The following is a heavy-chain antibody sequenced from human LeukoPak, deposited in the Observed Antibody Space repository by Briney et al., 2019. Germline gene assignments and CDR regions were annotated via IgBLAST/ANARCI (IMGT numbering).Heavy chain of an antibody. J-gene: IGHJ6*04. Sequence: SETLSLTCTVSGGSISSYYWSWIRQPPRKGLEWIGYIYYSGSTNYNPSLKSRVTISVDTSKNQFSLKLSSVTAADTAVYYCARDRFYYYGMDVWGKGTTVTVSS. CDR1: GGSISSYY. V-gene: IGHV4-59*01. CDR3: ARDRFYYYGMDV. CDR2: IYYSGST.